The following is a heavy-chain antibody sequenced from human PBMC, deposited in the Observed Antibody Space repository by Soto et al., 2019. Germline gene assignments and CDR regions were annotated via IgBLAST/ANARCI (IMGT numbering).Heavy chain of an antibody. D-gene: IGHD6-19*01. CDR3: AREPSSGWYNYFDY. Sequence: QVQLVQSGAEVKRPGSSVKVSCKASGGTFSSYAINWVRQAPGQGLEWVGGIIPIFDTPNYAQKFQGRLTITADESTGTAYMELSSLRSEDTAVYYCAREPSSGWYNYFDYWGQGTLVTVSS. CDR2: IIPIFDTP. V-gene: IGHV1-69*01. J-gene: IGHJ4*02. CDR1: GGTFSSYA.